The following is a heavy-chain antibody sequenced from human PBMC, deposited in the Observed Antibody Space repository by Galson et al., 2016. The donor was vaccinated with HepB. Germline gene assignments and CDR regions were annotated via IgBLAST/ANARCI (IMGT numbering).Heavy chain of an antibody. CDR3: ARDVNNWTGDRRLFDL. Sequence: SLRLSCAASGFSFNDFYMSWIRQPPGKALEWISYISPSGNTREYADSVKGRFTVSRDNNKNSVYLQLNSLGAEDTALYYCARDVNNWTGDRRLFDLWGQGTLVAVSS. CDR1: GFSFNDFY. V-gene: IGHV3-11*01. J-gene: IGHJ4*02. CDR2: ISPSGNTR. D-gene: IGHD1-1*01.